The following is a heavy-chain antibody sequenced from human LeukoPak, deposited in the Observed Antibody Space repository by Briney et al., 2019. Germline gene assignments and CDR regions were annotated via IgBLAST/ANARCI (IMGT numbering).Heavy chain of an antibody. J-gene: IGHJ4*02. CDR3: ARDGRNDVVVPAAALGVGDY. D-gene: IGHD2-2*01. Sequence: GGTLRLSCAASGFIFSNYAMHWVRQAPGKGLEWGAVISYDGSNKYYADSVKGRFTISRDNSKNTLYLQMNSLGAEDTAGYYCARDGRNDVVVPAAALGVGDYWGQGTLVTVSS. CDR2: ISYDGSNK. V-gene: IGHV3-30*01. CDR1: GFIFSNYA.